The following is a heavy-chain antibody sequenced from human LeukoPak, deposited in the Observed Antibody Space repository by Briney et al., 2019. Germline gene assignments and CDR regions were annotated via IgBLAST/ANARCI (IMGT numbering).Heavy chain of an antibody. CDR3: AKDQTPSYYYDSSGYYYDAFDI. J-gene: IGHJ3*02. D-gene: IGHD3-22*01. V-gene: IGHV3-23*01. CDR1: GFTFSSYA. CDR2: ISGSGGST. Sequence: GGSLRLSCAASGFTFSSYAMSWVRPAPGKGLEWVSAISGSGGSTYYADSVKGRFTISRDNSKNMLYLQMNSLRAEDTAVYYCAKDQTPSYYYDSSGYYYDAFDIWGQGTMVTVSS.